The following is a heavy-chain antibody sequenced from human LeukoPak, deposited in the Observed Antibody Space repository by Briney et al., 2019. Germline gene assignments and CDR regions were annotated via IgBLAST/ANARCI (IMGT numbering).Heavy chain of an antibody. CDR3: ARRGESASYGDYRFDY. V-gene: IGHV3-23*01. CDR1: GFTFSSYP. CDR2: ISGNGGTA. Sequence: GGSLRLSCAASGFTFSSYPVSWVRQAPGRGLEWVSAISGNGGTANYADSAKGRFTISRDNSKNTLFLQMNSLRAEDTAVYYCARRGESASYGDYRFDYWGQGTLVTVSS. D-gene: IGHD4-17*01. J-gene: IGHJ4*02.